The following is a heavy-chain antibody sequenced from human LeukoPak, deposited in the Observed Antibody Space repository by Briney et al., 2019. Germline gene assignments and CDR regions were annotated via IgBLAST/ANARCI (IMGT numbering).Heavy chain of an antibody. V-gene: IGHV5-51*01. CDR1: GYRFTSYW. CDR3: ARLGYCGSSSCYAPDF. J-gene: IGHJ4*02. D-gene: IGHD2-2*03. CDR2: IYPGDSDT. Sequence: GESLKISCKGSGYRFTSYWIAWVRQMPGKGLEWMGIIYPGDSDTRYRPPFQGQVTISADKSISTAFLQWSSLKASDTAMYFCARLGYCGSSSCYAPDFWGQGTLVTVSS.